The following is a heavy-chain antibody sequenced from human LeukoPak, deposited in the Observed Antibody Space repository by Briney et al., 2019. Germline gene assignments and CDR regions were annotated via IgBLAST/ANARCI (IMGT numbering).Heavy chain of an antibody. Sequence: GGSLRLSCAASGFTFSNAWMSWVRQAPGKGLEWVGRIKSKTDGGTTDYAAPVKGRFTISRDDLKNTLYLQMNSLKTEDTAVYYCTTDLVAADAFDIWGQGTMVTVSS. J-gene: IGHJ3*02. V-gene: IGHV3-15*01. CDR2: IKSKTDGGTT. CDR3: TTDLVAADAFDI. CDR1: GFTFSNAW. D-gene: IGHD2-15*01.